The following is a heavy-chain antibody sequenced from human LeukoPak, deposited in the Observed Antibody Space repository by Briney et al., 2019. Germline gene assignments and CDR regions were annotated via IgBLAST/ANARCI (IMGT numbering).Heavy chain of an antibody. J-gene: IGHJ4*02. V-gene: IGHV1-18*01. CDR3: ARGYDFWSGYNNFDY. CDR1: GYTFTSYP. D-gene: IGHD3-3*01. CDR2: ISAYNGNT. Sequence: ASVKVSCTASGYTFTSYPMHWVRQAPGQRLEWMGWISAYNGNTNYAQKLQGRVTMTTDTSTSTAYMELRSLRSDDTAVYYCARGYDFWSGYNNFDYWGQGTLVTVSS.